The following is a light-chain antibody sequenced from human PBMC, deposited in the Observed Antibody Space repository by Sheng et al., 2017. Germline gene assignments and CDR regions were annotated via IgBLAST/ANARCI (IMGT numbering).Light chain of an antibody. Sequence: DIQMTQSPSTLSASVGDRVSITCRASQSIGSWLAWYQQKPGKAPNLLIHKASSLESGVPSRFSGSRSGTEFTLTISSLQPDDFATYYCQQYNTYPTFGLGTKVEIK. V-gene: IGKV1-5*03. CDR2: KAS. CDR1: QSIGSW. J-gene: IGKJ2*01. CDR3: QQYNTYPT.